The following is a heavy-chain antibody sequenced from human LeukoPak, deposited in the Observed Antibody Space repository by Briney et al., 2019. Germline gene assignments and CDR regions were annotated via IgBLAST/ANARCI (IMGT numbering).Heavy chain of an antibody. D-gene: IGHD2-2*01. CDR1: GFTFSSYA. V-gene: IGHV3-30*04. CDR2: ISYDGSNK. CDR3: ARGLPAAMVGDAFDI. Sequence: GRSLRLSCAASGFTFSSYAMHWVRQAPGKGLEWVAVISYDGSNKYYADSVKGRFTISRDNSKNTLYLQMNSLRAEDTAVYYCARGLPAAMVGDAFDIWGQGTMVTVSS. J-gene: IGHJ3*02.